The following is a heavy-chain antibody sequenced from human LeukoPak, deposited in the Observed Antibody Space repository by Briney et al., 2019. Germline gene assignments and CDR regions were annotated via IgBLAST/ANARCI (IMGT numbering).Heavy chain of an antibody. V-gene: IGHV4-59*01. CDR2: IYYSGST. J-gene: IGHJ3*02. CDR3: ARVPPLDSQVVVI. CDR1: GASISPYY. D-gene: IGHD3-22*01. Sequence: PSETLSLTCTVSGASISPYYWSWIRQPPGKGLEWIGYIYYSGSTNYNPSLKSRVTISVDTFKNQFSLKLSSVTAADTAVYYCARVPPLDSQVVVIWGQGTMVTVSS.